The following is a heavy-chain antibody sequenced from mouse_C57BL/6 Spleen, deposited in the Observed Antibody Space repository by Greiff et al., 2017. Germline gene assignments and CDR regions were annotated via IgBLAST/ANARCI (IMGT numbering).Heavy chain of an antibody. D-gene: IGHD1-1*01. CDR3: AGPPYYYEGVWFAY. CDR2: INPSNGGT. J-gene: IGHJ3*01. CDR1: GYTFTSYW. Sequence: QVQLQQPGTELVKPGASVKLSCKASGYTFTSYWMHWVKQRPGQGLEWIGNINPSNGGTNYNEKIKSKATLTVDKSSSTANMELSSLTSEDSAVYYCAGPPYYYEGVWFAYWGQGTLVTVSA. V-gene: IGHV1-53*01.